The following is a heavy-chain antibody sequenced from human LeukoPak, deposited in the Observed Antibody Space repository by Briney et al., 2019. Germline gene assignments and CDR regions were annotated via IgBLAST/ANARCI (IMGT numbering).Heavy chain of an antibody. Sequence: ASVKVSCKASGYTFTSYGFSWVRQAPGQGLEWMGWISAYNGNTNYAQKLQGRVTMTTDTSTSTAYMELRSLRSDDTAVYYCARDGSGSYVNDDAFDIWGQGTMVTVSS. CDR1: GYTFTSYG. CDR3: ARDGSGSYVNDDAFDI. D-gene: IGHD1-26*01. V-gene: IGHV1-18*01. J-gene: IGHJ3*02. CDR2: ISAYNGNT.